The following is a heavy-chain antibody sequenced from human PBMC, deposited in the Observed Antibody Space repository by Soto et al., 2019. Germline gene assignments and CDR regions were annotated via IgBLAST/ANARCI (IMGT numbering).Heavy chain of an antibody. CDR3: AKTARDFWSTYAYYYYMDV. V-gene: IGHV3-23*01. Sequence: GGSLRLSCAASGFTFSNYAMSWVRQAPGKGLEWVSAISGSGDSTYYADSVKGRFTISRDNSKNTLDLQMNSLRAEDTAVYYCAKTARDFWSTYAYYYYMDVWGKGTTVTVSS. CDR2: ISGSGDST. CDR1: GFTFSNYA. J-gene: IGHJ6*03. D-gene: IGHD3-3*01.